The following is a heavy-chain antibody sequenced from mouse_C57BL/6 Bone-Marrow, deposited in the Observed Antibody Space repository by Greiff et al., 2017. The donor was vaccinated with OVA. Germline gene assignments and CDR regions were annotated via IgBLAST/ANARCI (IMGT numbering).Heavy chain of an antibody. CDR3: ARRPCYNAMDY. J-gene: IGHJ4*01. V-gene: IGHV1-50*01. CDR2: IDPSDSYT. Sequence: QVQLKQSGAELVKPGASVKLSCKASGYTFTSYWMQWVKQRPGQGLEWIGEIDPSDSYTNYNQKFKGKATLTVDTSSSTAYMQLSSLTSEDSAVYYCARRPCYNAMDYWGQGTSVTVSS. D-gene: IGHD2-12*01. CDR1: GYTFTSYW.